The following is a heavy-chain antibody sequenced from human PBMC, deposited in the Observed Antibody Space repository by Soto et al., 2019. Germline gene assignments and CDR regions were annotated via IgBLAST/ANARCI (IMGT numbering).Heavy chain of an antibody. D-gene: IGHD2-21*02. Sequence: AGKVSCKASGSTFSSYAISWVRQAPGQGLEWMGGIIPIFGTANYAQKFQGRVTITADESTSTAYMELSSLRSEDTAVYYCARDIVVVTASGAWFDPWGQVTLVTVSS. CDR3: ARDIVVVTASGAWFDP. V-gene: IGHV1-69*13. CDR2: IIPIFGTA. CDR1: GSTFSSYA. J-gene: IGHJ5*02.